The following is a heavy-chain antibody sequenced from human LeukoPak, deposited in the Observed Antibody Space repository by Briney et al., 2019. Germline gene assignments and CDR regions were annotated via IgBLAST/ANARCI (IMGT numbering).Heavy chain of an antibody. V-gene: IGHV3-23*01. CDR3: ATYSSLNRREFQY. CDR1: GFTFSSYA. D-gene: IGHD3-22*01. Sequence: GGSLRLSCAASGFTFSSYAMSWVRQAPGKGLEWVSAISGSGGSTYYADSVKGRFTISRDNAKNSLYLQMNSLRAEDTAVYYCATYSSLNRREFQYWGQGTLLTVSS. CDR2: ISGSGGST. J-gene: IGHJ1*01.